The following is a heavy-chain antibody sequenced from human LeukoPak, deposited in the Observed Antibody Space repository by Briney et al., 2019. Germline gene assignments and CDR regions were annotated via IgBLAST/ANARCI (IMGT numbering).Heavy chain of an antibody. J-gene: IGHJ6*02. CDR3: TRDIGSVRMDV. CDR2: IWYDGSNK. Sequence: PGRSLRLSCAASGFTFKNHGMHWVRQAPGKGLEWVGVIWYDGSNKYYADSVRGHFTISRDNSKNTLYLQMTSLRAEDTAIYYCTRDIGSVRMDVWGQGTTVTVSS. D-gene: IGHD2-15*01. V-gene: IGHV3-33*01. CDR1: GFTFKNHG.